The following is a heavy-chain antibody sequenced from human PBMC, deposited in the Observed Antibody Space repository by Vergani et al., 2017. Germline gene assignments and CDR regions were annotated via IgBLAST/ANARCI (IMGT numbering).Heavy chain of an antibody. D-gene: IGHD2-8*01. Sequence: EVQLVESGGGLVQPGRSLRLSCAASGFTFDDYAMHWVRQAPGKGLEWVSAISGSGGSTYYADSVKGRFTISRDNSKNTLYLQMNNLRAADTAVYYCARSGYCAHGVCYMTYYYYMDVWGKGTAVTVSS. CDR1: GFTFDDYA. J-gene: IGHJ6*03. CDR2: ISGSGGST. V-gene: IGHV3-23*04. CDR3: ARSGYCAHGVCYMTYYYYMDV.